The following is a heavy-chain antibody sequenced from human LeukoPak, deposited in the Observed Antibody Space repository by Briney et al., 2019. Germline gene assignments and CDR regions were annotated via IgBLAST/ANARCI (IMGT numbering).Heavy chain of an antibody. Sequence: GGSLRLSCAASGFTFSSYGMHWVRQAPGKGLEWVAVISYDGSNKYYADSVKGRFTISRDNSKNTLYLQMNSLRAEDTAVYYCAKDRDNIAAAVFWFDPWGQGTLVTVSS. CDR2: ISYDGSNK. J-gene: IGHJ5*02. D-gene: IGHD6-13*01. V-gene: IGHV3-30*18. CDR3: AKDRDNIAAAVFWFDP. CDR1: GFTFSSYG.